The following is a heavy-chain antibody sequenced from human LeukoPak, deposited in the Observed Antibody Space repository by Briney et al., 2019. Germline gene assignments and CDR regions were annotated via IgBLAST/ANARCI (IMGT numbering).Heavy chain of an antibody. CDR2: IYPGDSDT. Sequence: GESLKISCKGSGYSFTSYWIGWVRQMPGKGLEWMGIIYPGDSDTRYSPSFQGQVTISADESISTAYLQWSSLKASDTAMYYCATHYHSSSWHQEGYYYYMDVWGKGTTVTVSS. V-gene: IGHV5-51*01. D-gene: IGHD6-13*01. CDR1: GYSFTSYW. CDR3: ATHYHSSSWHQEGYYYYMDV. J-gene: IGHJ6*03.